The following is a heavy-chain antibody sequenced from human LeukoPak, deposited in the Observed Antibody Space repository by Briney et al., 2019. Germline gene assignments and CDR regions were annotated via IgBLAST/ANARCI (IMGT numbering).Heavy chain of an antibody. D-gene: IGHD5-18*01. CDR1: GVSISSYY. CDR2: FYHGGST. CDR3: ARGVYSYGVTYYYYYYYMDV. V-gene: IGHV4-59*12. J-gene: IGHJ6*03. Sequence: KTSETLSLTCTVSGVSISSYYWSWIRQPPGKGLEWIGTFYHGGSTYYNPSLKSRVTISVDTSKNQFSLKLSSVTAADTAVYYCARGVYSYGVTYYYYYYYMDVWGKGTTVTASS.